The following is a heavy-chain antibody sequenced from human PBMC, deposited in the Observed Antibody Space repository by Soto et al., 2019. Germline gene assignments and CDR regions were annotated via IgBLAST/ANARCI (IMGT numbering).Heavy chain of an antibody. CDR1: GGTFSSYA. D-gene: IGHD2-2*01. Sequence: SVKVSCKASGGTFSSYAISWVRQAPGQGLEWMGGIIPIFGTANYAQKFQGRVTITADESTSTAYMELSSLRSEDTAVYYCARGLGDIVVVPAARDNWFDPWGQGTLVTVSS. J-gene: IGHJ5*02. V-gene: IGHV1-69*13. CDR3: ARGLGDIVVVPAARDNWFDP. CDR2: IIPIFGTA.